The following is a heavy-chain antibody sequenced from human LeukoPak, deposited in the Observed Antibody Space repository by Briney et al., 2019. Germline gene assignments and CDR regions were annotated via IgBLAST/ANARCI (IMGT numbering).Heavy chain of an antibody. J-gene: IGHJ5*02. D-gene: IGHD4-17*01. CDR2: IHYSGST. Sequence: SETLSLTCSVSGYSISSAYYWGWIRQPPGKGLEWIATIHYSGSTYYNPSLKSRVTISVDTSKNQFSLKLSSVTAADTAVYYCARARTTVTIWFDPWGQGTLVTVSS. CDR1: GYSISSAYY. V-gene: IGHV4-38-2*02. CDR3: ARARTTVTIWFDP.